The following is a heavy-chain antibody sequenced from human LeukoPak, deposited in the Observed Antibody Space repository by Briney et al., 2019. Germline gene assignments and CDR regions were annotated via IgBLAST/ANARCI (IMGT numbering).Heavy chain of an antibody. CDR3: ARAPYDYVWGSYRPYGMDV. CDR2: IDSGGST. CDR1: GFTVSSSY. D-gene: IGHD3-16*02. V-gene: IGHV3-53*01. Sequence: PGGSLRLSCAASGFTVSSSYMSWVRQAPGKGLEWVSVIDSGGSTYYADSVKGRFTISRDNSKNTLYLQMNSLRAEDTAVYYCARAPYDYVWGSYRPYGMDVWGQGTTVTVSS. J-gene: IGHJ6*02.